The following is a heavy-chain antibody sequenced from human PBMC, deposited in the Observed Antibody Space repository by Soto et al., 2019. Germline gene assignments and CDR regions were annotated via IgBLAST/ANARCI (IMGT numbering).Heavy chain of an antibody. CDR1: GYTFTNYN. CDR2: ISTYTGNT. CDR3: ARGYYYGSGRPTPGGMDV. J-gene: IGHJ6*02. V-gene: IGHV1-18*01. D-gene: IGHD3-10*01. Sequence: QVHLVQSGAEVKKPGASVKVSCKASGYTFTNYNINWVRQAPGQGLEWMGWISTYTGNTNYAQKLQGRVTMTTDTSTSIAYMELRSLRSDDTAVYYCARGYYYGSGRPTPGGMDVWGQGTTVTVSS.